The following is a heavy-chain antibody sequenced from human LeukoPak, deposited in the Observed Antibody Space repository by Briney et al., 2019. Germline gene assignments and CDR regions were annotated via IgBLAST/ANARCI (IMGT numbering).Heavy chain of an antibody. V-gene: IGHV3-74*01. Sequence: PGGSLRLSCAASGFTFSNAWMSWVRQAPGKGLEWVGRINSDGSSTSYADSVKGRFTISRDNAKNTLYLQMNSLRAEDTAVYYCARGSSSSSDYWGQGTLVTVSS. CDR1: GFTFSNAW. CDR3: ARGSSSSSDY. CDR2: INSDGSST. D-gene: IGHD6-13*01. J-gene: IGHJ4*02.